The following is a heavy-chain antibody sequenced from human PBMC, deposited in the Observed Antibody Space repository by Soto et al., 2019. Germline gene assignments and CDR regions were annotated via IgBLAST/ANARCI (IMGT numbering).Heavy chain of an antibody. CDR1: GFSITNTW. Sequence: EVQLVESGGGLVQPGGSLRLSCAASGFSITNTWMHWVRQAPGKGLEWVGRVKSKADGGTADYAAPVIGRFTVSRDDSKNTQYLQMNSLKMDDTAVYYCNSYPDFWGGHTPLWGQGTLVTVSS. J-gene: IGHJ4*02. V-gene: IGHV3-15*07. D-gene: IGHD3-3*01. CDR2: VKSKADGGTA. CDR3: NSYPDFWGGHTPL.